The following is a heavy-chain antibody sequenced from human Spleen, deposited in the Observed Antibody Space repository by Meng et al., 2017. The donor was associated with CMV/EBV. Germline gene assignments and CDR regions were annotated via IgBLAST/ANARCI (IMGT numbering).Heavy chain of an antibody. CDR3: ARGIGYCSSTSCQSPYYYGMDV. D-gene: IGHD2-2*03. V-gene: IGHV4-34*01. CDR1: GGSFSGYY. CDR2: INHSGST. J-gene: IGHJ6*02. Sequence: SETLSLTCAVYGGSFSGYYWSWIRQPPGKGLEWIGEINHSGSTNYNPSLKSRVTISVDTSKNQSSLKLSSVTAADTAVYYCARGIGYCSSTSCQSPYYYGMDVWGQGTTVTVSS.